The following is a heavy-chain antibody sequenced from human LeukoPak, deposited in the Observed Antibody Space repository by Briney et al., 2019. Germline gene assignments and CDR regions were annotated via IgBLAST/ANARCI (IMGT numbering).Heavy chain of an antibody. CDR2: INHSGST. CDR3: ARGRYDSSGYYVDGYGMDV. Sequence: PSETLSLTCTVSGGSISSYYWSWIRQPPGKGLEWIGEINHSGSTNYNPSLKSRVTISVDTSKNQFSLKLSSVTAADTAVYYCARGRYDSSGYYVDGYGMDVWGQGTTVTVSS. CDR1: GGSISSYY. D-gene: IGHD3-22*01. J-gene: IGHJ6*02. V-gene: IGHV4-34*01.